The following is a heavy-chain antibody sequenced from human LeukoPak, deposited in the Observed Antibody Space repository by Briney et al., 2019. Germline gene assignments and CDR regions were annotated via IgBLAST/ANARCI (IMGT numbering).Heavy chain of an antibody. CDR3: ARGQELDDGVFDS. CDR2: ISSDGRDK. V-gene: IGHV3-30*03. Sequence: GGSLRLSCAASGFTFSGYAIHWVRQAPGKGLEWVAVISSDGRDKHHADSVKGRFTISRDNSKNTLYLQTNSLRAEDTAVYYCARGQELDDGVFDSWGQGTLVTVSA. D-gene: IGHD1-1*01. J-gene: IGHJ4*02. CDR1: GFTFSGYA.